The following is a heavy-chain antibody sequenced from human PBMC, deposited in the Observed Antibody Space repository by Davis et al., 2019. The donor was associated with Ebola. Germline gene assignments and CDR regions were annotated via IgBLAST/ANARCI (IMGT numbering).Heavy chain of an antibody. Sequence: GESLKISCAASGFTFSSYAMHWVRQAPGKGLEWVAVISYDGSNKYYADSVKGRFTISRDNSKNTLYLQMSSLRAEDTAVYYCVNPRYYDFWSGYYTPWGQGTLVTVSS. CDR3: VNPRYYDFWSGYYTP. CDR1: GFTFSSYA. J-gene: IGHJ5*02. CDR2: ISYDGSNK. D-gene: IGHD3-3*01. V-gene: IGHV3-30*14.